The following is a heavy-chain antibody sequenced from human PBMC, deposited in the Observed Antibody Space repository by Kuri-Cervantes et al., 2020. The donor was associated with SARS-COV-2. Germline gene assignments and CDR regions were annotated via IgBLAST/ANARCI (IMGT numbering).Heavy chain of an antibody. V-gene: IGHV3-30-3*01. D-gene: IGHD2-15*01. Sequence: GESLKSSCAASGFTFSSYAMHWVRQAPGKGLEWVAVISYDGSNKYYADSVKGRFTISRDDSKNTLYLQMNSLRAEDTAVYYCARDRVVEAFDIWGQGTMVTVSS. J-gene: IGHJ3*02. CDR2: ISYDGSNK. CDR3: ARDRVVEAFDI. CDR1: GFTFSSYA.